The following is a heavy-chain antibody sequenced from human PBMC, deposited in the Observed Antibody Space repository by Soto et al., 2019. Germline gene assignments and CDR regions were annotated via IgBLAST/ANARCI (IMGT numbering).Heavy chain of an antibody. D-gene: IGHD5-12*01. CDR2: ISAYNGNT. Sequence: ASVKVSCKASGYTLTSYGISWVRQAPGQGLEWMGWISAYNGNTNYAQKLQGRVTMTTDTSTSTAYMELRSLRSDDTAVYYCVRGEDLVPLYAFDIWGPGTMVTV. CDR3: VRGEDLVPLYAFDI. V-gene: IGHV1-18*01. J-gene: IGHJ3*02. CDR1: GYTLTSYG.